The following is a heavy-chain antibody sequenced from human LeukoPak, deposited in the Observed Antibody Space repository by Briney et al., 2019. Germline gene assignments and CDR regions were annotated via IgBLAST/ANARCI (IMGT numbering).Heavy chain of an antibody. J-gene: IGHJ2*01. Sequence: PSETLSLTCTVSGGSISSYYWSWIRQPAGKGLEWIGRIYTSGSTNYNPSLKSRVTMSVDTPKNQFSLKLSSVTAADTAVYYCARQDFDWLLPDYWYFDLWGRGTLVTVSS. CDR3: ARQDFDWLLPDYWYFDL. V-gene: IGHV4-4*07. D-gene: IGHD3-9*01. CDR2: IYTSGST. CDR1: GGSISSYY.